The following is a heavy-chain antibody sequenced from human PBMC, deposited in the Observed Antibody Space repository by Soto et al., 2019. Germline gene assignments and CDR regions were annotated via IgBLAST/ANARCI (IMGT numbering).Heavy chain of an antibody. V-gene: IGHV4-34*01. CDR1: GGSFSGYY. CDR2: INHSGST. J-gene: IGHJ5*02. Sequence: PSETLSLTCAVYGGSFSGYYWSWIRQPPGKGLEWIGEINHSGSTNYNPSLKSRVTISVDTSKNQFSLKLSSVTAADTAVYYCARGVYCSGGSCYSDNWFDPWGQGTLVTVSS. CDR3: ARGVYCSGGSCYSDNWFDP. D-gene: IGHD2-15*01.